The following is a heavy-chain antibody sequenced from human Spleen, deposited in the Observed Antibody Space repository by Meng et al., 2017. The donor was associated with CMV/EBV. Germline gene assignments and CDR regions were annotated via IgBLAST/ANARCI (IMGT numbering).Heavy chain of an antibody. J-gene: IGHJ6*02. CDR3: ARSLEFWSSYYYYYYYGMDV. CDR1: GGSISRGDFY. CDR2: ISYSGST. Sequence: SETLSLTCTVSGGSISRGDFYWSWIRQPPGKGLEWIGYISYSGSTFYNPSLESRVTISTDTSENQFSLKLSSLSAADTAVYYCARSLEFWSSYYYYYYYGMDVWGQGTTGTV. V-gene: IGHV4-30-4*08. D-gene: IGHD3-3*01.